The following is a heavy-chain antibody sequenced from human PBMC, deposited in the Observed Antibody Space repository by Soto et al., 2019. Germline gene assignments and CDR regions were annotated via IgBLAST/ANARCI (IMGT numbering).Heavy chain of an antibody. CDR2: IKQDGSEK. J-gene: IGHJ4*02. Sequence: EVQLVESGGGLVQPGGSLRLSCAASGFTFSSYWMSWVRQAPGKGLEWVANIKQDGSEKYYVDSVKGRFTISRDNAKNSLYLQRNSLRAEDTAVYYGARDGRAVRGGITIPPFDYLGQGTLGTVSS. CDR1: GFTFSSYW. V-gene: IGHV3-7*01. CDR3: ARDGRAVRGGITIPPFDY. D-gene: IGHD3-10*02.